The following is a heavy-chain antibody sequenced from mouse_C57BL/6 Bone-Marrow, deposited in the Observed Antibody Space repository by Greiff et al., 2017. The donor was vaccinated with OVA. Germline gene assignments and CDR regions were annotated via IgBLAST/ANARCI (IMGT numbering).Heavy chain of an antibody. CDR3: TTYAQGFAY. J-gene: IGHJ3*01. V-gene: IGHV14-4*01. CDR2: IDPENGDT. Sequence: EVKLVESGAELVRPGASVKLSCTASGFNIKDDYMHWVKQRPEQGLEWIGWIDPENGDTEYASKFQGKATITADTSSNTAYLQLSSLTSEDTAVYYCTTYAQGFAYWGQGTLVTVSA. D-gene: IGHD3-3*01. CDR1: GFNIKDDY.